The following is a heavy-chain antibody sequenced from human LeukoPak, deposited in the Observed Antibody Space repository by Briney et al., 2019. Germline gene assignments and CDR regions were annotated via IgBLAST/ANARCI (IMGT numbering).Heavy chain of an antibody. J-gene: IGHJ3*02. CDR2: IVYDGSEK. CDR1: GFTVSSNY. Sequence: GGPLRLSCAASGFTVSSNYMSWVRQAPGKGLEWVAVIVYDGSEKYYKESVKGRFTISRDNAKNSLYLQMNSLGAEDTAVYHCARDRDVDYGNDGFDIWGQGTTVTVSS. CDR3: ARDRDVDYGNDGFDI. D-gene: IGHD4/OR15-4a*01. V-gene: IGHV3-30*03.